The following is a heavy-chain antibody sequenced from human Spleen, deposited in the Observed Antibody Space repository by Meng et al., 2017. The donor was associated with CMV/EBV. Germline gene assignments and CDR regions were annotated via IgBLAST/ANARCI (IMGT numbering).Heavy chain of an antibody. J-gene: IGHJ6*02. CDR2: ISWDGGST. Sequence: GGFLRLSCAASGFTFDDYAMHWVRQAPGKGLEWVSLISWDGGSTYYADSVKGRFTISRDNSKNSLYLQMNSLRAEDTALYYCAKDTWVRGVLHQQYYYGMDVWGQGTTVTVSS. CDR3: AKDTWVRGVLHQQYYYGMDV. V-gene: IGHV3-43D*03. D-gene: IGHD3-10*01. CDR1: GFTFDDYA.